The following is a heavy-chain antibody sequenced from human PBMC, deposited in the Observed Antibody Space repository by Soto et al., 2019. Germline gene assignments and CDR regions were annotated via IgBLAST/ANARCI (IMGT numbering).Heavy chain of an antibody. CDR1: GCRFSSYW. CDR3: ARQGSNGAYYYYGMDV. V-gene: IGHV5-51*01. CDR2: IYPGDSDT. Sequence: LGESLKISCQGSGCRFSSYWIAWVRQMPGKGLEWMGIIYPGDSDTIYSPSFQGQVTFSVDKSTSTAYLQWSSLKASDTAMYYCARQGSNGAYYYYGMDVWGQGTTVTVSS. J-gene: IGHJ6*02. D-gene: IGHD2-8*01.